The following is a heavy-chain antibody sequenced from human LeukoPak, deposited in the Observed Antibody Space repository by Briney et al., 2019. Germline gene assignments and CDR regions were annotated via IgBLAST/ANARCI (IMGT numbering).Heavy chain of an antibody. CDR1: GGSISSYY. J-gene: IGHJ4*02. D-gene: IGHD2-21*02. Sequence: SETLSLTCTVSGGSISSYYWSWIRQPPGKGLERIGYIYYSGSTNYNPSLRSRLTISVDTSKNQFSLKLSSVTAADTAVYYCARLPRLPHYFDYWGQGSLVTVSS. CDR3: ARLPRLPHYFDY. CDR2: IYYSGST. V-gene: IGHV4-59*08.